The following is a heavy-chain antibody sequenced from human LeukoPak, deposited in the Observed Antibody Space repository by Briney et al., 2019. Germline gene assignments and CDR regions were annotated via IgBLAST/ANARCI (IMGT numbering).Heavy chain of an antibody. J-gene: IGHJ6*03. CDR3: ARARLQQLGYYYYYYYMDV. CDR2: MNPNSGNT. Sequence: ASVKVSCKASGYTFTSYDINWVRQATGQGLEWMGWMNPNSGNTGYAQKFQGRVTMTRNTSISTAYMELSSLRSEDTAVYYCARARLQQLGYYYYYYYMDVWGKGTTVTISS. V-gene: IGHV1-8*01. D-gene: IGHD6-13*01. CDR1: GYTFTSYD.